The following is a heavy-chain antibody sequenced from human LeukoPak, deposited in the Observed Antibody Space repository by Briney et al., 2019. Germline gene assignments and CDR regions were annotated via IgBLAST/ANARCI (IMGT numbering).Heavy chain of an antibody. CDR2: INVDNDNT. J-gene: IGHJ3*02. D-gene: IGHD3-22*01. CDR1: GYTFTHYS. V-gene: IGHV1-3*01. CDR3: ATPRDSSGYDAFDI. Sequence: ASVKVSCKASGYTFTHYSIHWLRQAPGQSLEWMGWINVDNDNTIYSQNFQGRVTITRDTSANTAYMELSSLRSEDTAVYYCATPRDSSGYDAFDIWGQGTMVTVSS.